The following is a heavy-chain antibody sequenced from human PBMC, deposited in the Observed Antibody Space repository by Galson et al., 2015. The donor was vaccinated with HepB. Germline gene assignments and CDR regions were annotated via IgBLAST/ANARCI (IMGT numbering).Heavy chain of an antibody. J-gene: IGHJ4*02. CDR2: IIPVLDIT. V-gene: IGHV1-69*10. CDR3: ARSQYYDSSPFDS. CDR1: GGAFDKYN. D-gene: IGHD3-22*01. Sequence: SVKVSCKASGGAFDKYNFNWVRQAPGQGLEWMGEIIPVLDITKYAQKFQGRVTITADTSTSTAYMELSRLRSDDTALYYCARSQYYDSSPFDSWGQGTLVTVSS.